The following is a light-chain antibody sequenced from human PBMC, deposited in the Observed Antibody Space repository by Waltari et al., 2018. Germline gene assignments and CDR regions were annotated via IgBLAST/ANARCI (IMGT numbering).Light chain of an antibody. CDR1: GRAGGSSVY. V-gene: IGLV2-14*03. CDR2: DVS. Sequence: QSALTQPASVSGSPGQSITISCTGPGRAGGSSVYVPWYQQHPGKGPKLMIFDVSNRPSGVSNRFSGSKSGNTASLTISGLQAEDEADYYCSSYTSSGTVIFGGGTKLTVL. J-gene: IGLJ2*01. CDR3: SSYTSSGTVI.